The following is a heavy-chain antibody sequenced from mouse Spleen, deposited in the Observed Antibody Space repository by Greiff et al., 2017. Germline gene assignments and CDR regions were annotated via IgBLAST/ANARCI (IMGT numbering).Heavy chain of an antibody. J-gene: IGHJ4*01. Sequence: VQLKESGGGLVQPGGSRKLSCAASGFTFSSFGMHWVRQAPEKGLEWVAYISSGSSTIYYADTVKGRFTISRDNPKNTLYLEMSSLRSEDTAMYYCAREGYGSSYGAMDYWGQGTSVTVSS. CDR3: AREGYGSSYGAMDY. V-gene: IGHV5-17*02. CDR2: ISSGSSTI. CDR1: GFTFSSFG. D-gene: IGHD1-1*01.